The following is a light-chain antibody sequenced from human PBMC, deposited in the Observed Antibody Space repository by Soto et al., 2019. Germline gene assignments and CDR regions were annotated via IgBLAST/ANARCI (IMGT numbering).Light chain of an antibody. V-gene: IGLV1-44*01. Sequence: QSVLTQPPSTSGAPGQRVTIYCSGSMSNIGRNTVNWYQQLPGTAPKVLMYKDNRRPSGVPDRCSGSKSGTSASLAISGLQSEDEATYYCAAWDVGLEGPIFGGGTKLTVL. CDR1: MSNIGRNT. CDR3: AAWDVGLEGPI. J-gene: IGLJ2*01. CDR2: KDN.